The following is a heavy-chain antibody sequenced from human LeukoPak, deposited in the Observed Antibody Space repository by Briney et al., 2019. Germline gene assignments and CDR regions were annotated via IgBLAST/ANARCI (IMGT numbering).Heavy chain of an antibody. Sequence: PGRSLRLSCAASGFTFSSYGMHWVRQAPGKGLEWVAVISYDGSNKYYADSVKGRFTISRDNSKNTLYLQMSSLRAEDTAVYYCAKVTRPTYYYDSSSAFDIWGQGTMVAVSS. CDR2: ISYDGSNK. J-gene: IGHJ3*02. CDR3: AKVTRPTYYYDSSSAFDI. D-gene: IGHD3-22*01. V-gene: IGHV3-30*18. CDR1: GFTFSSYG.